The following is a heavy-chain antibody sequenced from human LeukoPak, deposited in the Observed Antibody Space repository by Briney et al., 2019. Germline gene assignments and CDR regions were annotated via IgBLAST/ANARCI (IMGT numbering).Heavy chain of an antibody. Sequence: GGSLRLSCAASGFTFSSYGIHWVRQAPGKGLEWVAVISYDGSNKYYADSVKGRFTISRDNAKNSLYLQMNSLRAEDTAVYYCARMSPPFSAWGQGTLVIVSS. J-gene: IGHJ5*02. CDR1: GFTFSSYG. CDR3: ARMSPPFSA. CDR2: ISYDGSNK. V-gene: IGHV3-30*03.